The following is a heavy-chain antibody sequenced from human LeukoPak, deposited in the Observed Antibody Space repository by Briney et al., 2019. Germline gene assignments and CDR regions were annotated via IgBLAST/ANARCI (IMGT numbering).Heavy chain of an antibody. J-gene: IGHJ4*02. D-gene: IGHD3-3*01. Sequence: SETLSLTCTVSGGSISSSSYYWGWIRQPPGKGLEWIGSIYYSGSTYYNPSLKSRVTISVGTSKNQFSLKLSSVTAADTAVYYCARDLQDFWSGYASDYWGQGTLVTVSS. V-gene: IGHV4-39*07. CDR2: IYYSGST. CDR3: ARDLQDFWSGYASDY. CDR1: GGSISSSSYY.